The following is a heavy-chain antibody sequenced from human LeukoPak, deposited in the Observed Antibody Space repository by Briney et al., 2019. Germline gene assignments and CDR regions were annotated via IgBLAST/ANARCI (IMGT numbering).Heavy chain of an antibody. CDR1: GFSISSSYH. J-gene: IGHJ4*02. CDR3: ARQDWTFDY. V-gene: IGHV4-38-2*01. Sequence: SETLSLTCAVSGFSISSSYHWGWIRQPPGKGLEWIVSIYRSGSTYYNPSLKSRVTISVDTSKNQFSLELSSVTAADTAVYYCARQDWTFDYWGQGTLVTVSS. CDR2: IYRSGST. D-gene: IGHD3/OR15-3a*01.